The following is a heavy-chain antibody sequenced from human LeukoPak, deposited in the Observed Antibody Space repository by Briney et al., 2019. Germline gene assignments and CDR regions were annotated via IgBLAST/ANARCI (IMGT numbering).Heavy chain of an antibody. CDR1: GFTFSSYE. V-gene: IGHV3-48*03. CDR2: ISSSGSTI. CDR3: ARAAQYQLPVQIVFEYYFDY. Sequence: GGSLRLSCAASGFTFSSYEMNWVRQAPGKGLEWVSYISSSGSTIYYADSVKGRFTISRDNAKNSLYLQVNSLRAEDTAVYYCARAAQYQLPVQIVFEYYFDYWGQGTLVTVSS. D-gene: IGHD2-2*01. J-gene: IGHJ4*02.